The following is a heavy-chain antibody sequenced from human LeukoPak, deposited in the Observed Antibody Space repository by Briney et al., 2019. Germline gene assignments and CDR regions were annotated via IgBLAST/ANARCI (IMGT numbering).Heavy chain of an antibody. Sequence: ETLSLTCTVSGGSLSSYYWSWVRQAPGKGLEWVGRIKSKTDGGTTDYAAPVKGRFTISRDDSKNTLYLQMNSLKTEDTAVYYCTTGGYYDSGDYWGQGTLVTVSS. V-gene: IGHV3-15*01. CDR1: GGSLSSYY. CDR2: IKSKTDGGTT. CDR3: TTGGYYDSGDY. J-gene: IGHJ4*02. D-gene: IGHD3-22*01.